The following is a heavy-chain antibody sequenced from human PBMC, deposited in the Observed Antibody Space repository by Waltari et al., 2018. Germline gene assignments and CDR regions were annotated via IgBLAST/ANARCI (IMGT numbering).Heavy chain of an antibody. D-gene: IGHD1-26*01. J-gene: IGHJ4*02. CDR1: GGSITRGAYY. V-gene: IGHV4-31*03. CDR3: ATPGRSYHTLDY. CDR2: IYFRGST. Sequence: QVQLQESGPGLVKPSQTLSLTCTVSGGSITRGAYYWSWIRQPPGKGLEWIGYIYFRGSTYYNPSLKSRVTISVDTSKNQFSLKLNSVTAADTAVYYCATPGRSYHTLDYWGQGTLVTVSS.